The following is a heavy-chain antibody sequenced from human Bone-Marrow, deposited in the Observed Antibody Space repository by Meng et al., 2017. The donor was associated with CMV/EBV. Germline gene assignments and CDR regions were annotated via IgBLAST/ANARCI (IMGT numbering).Heavy chain of an antibody. CDR1: GASISSVDW. CDR3: ARGTSMDV. J-gene: IGHJ6*02. CDR2: IFQSGGT. Sequence: QGQLQESGAGLVKHSGPLALTCAFPGASISSVDWWSWVRQPPGKGLEWIGEIFQSGGTNYSPSLKTRVTISVDKSKNQFSLKLSFVTAADTAVYYCARGTSMDVWGQGTMVTVSS. V-gene: IGHV4-4*02.